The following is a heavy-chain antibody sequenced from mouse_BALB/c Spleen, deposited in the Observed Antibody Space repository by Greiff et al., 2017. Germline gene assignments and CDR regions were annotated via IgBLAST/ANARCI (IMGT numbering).Heavy chain of an antibody. CDR1: GFTFSSYT. V-gene: IGHV5-6-4*01. Sequence: EVQRVESGGGLVKPGGSLKLSCAASGFTFSSYTMSWVRQTPEKRLEWVATISSGGSYTYYPDSVKGRFTISRDKAKNTLYLQMSSLKSEDTAMYYCTRVDYYGSSYWYYDVWGAGTTVTVSS. CDR2: ISSGGSYT. J-gene: IGHJ1*01. D-gene: IGHD1-1*01. CDR3: TRVDYYGSSYWYYDV.